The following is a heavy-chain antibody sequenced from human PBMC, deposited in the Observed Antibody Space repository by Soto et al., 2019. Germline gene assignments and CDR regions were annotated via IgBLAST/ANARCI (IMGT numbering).Heavy chain of an antibody. CDR3: QSVPLRPD. CDR1: GFTFTNAW. V-gene: IGHV3-15*01. J-gene: IGHJ4*02. CDR2: ISTKTDGGTA. Sequence: SLRLSCAASGFTFTNAWMSWVRQPPGKGLEYIGRISTKTDGGTADYAAPVKGRFTISRDDSINTLYLQMNSLKTEDTAVYYCQSVPLRPDWGQGTLVTVSS. D-gene: IGHD1-1*01.